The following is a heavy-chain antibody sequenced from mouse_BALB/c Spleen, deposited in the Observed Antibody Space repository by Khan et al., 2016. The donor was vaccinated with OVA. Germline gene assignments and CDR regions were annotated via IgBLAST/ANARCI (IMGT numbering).Heavy chain of an antibody. CDR3: ARRYYGYVPYFDY. D-gene: IGHD1-2*01. J-gene: IGHJ2*01. CDR2: IWSDGST. CDR1: GFPLTSFG. Sequence: QVQLKQSGPGLVAPSQSLSITCTISGFPLTSFGVHWVRQPPGKGLERLVVIWSDGSTTYNSALKSRLSISKDNSKSQVFLKMNGLQTDDTAMYYCARRYYGYVPYFDYWGQGTTLTVSA. V-gene: IGHV2-6-1*01.